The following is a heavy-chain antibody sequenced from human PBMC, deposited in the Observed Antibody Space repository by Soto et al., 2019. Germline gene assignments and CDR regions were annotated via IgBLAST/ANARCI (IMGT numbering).Heavy chain of an antibody. CDR2: INPNSGGT. CDR1: GYTFTGYY. Sequence: GASVKVSCKASGYTFTGYYMRWVRQAPGQGLEWMGWINPNSGGTNYAQKFQGWVTMTRDTSISTAYMELSRLRSDDTAVYYCARGCSSTSCYGHAFDIWGQGTMVTVSS. CDR3: ARGCSSTSCYGHAFDI. V-gene: IGHV1-2*04. D-gene: IGHD2-2*01. J-gene: IGHJ3*02.